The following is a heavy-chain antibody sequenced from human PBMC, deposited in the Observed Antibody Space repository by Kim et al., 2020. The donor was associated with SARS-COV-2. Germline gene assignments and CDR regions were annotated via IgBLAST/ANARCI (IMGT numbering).Heavy chain of an antibody. CDR2: IKPDGSEK. V-gene: IGHV3-7*03. CDR3: ATDRSYFDF. J-gene: IGHJ4*02. Sequence: GGSLRLSCAASGFTFSDYWMRWVRQAPGKGLVWVAHIKPDGSEKKYVGSVKGRFTISRDNARNSLYLQMSSLRAEDTAIYYCATDRSYFDFWSQGALVTVSS. CDR1: GFTFSDYW.